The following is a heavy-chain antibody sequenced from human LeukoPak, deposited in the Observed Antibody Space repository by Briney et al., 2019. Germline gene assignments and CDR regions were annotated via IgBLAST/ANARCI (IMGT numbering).Heavy chain of an antibody. CDR2: IYYTGST. Sequence: SETLSLTCTVSGGSITNYYWTWIRQPPGKGLEWIGYIYYTGSTNYNPSLKSRVTMSVDTSKNQFSLKLSSVTAADTAVCYCAREIGYSHHIWGQGTLVTVSS. CDR3: AREIGYSHHI. D-gene: IGHD5-18*01. J-gene: IGHJ4*02. CDR1: GGSITNYY. V-gene: IGHV4-59*01.